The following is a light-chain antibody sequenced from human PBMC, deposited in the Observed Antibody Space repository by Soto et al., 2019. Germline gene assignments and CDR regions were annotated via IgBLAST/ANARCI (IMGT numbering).Light chain of an antibody. Sequence: EIVLTQSPGTLSLSPGDSATLSCGASQSVSRYLAWYQQKPGQAPRLLIYDASDRSTGIPARFSGSGSGTDFTLTISSLEPEDFAVYYCQQRSNWPFTFGGGTKVEIK. CDR1: QSVSRY. CDR2: DAS. J-gene: IGKJ4*01. CDR3: QQRSNWPFT. V-gene: IGKV3-11*01.